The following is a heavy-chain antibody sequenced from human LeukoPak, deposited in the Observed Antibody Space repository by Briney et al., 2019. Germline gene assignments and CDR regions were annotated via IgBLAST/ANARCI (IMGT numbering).Heavy chain of an antibody. J-gene: IGHJ4*02. CDR2: IYYSGST. D-gene: IGHD3-22*01. V-gene: IGHV4-59*01. Sequence: SETLSLTCTVSGDSISSYYWSWIRQPPGKGLEWIGYIYYSGSTNYNPSLKSRVTISVDTSKNQFSLKLSSVTAADTAVYYCARLDYYDSSGLYYFDYWGQGTLVTVSP. CDR3: ARLDYYDSSGLYYFDY. CDR1: GDSISSYY.